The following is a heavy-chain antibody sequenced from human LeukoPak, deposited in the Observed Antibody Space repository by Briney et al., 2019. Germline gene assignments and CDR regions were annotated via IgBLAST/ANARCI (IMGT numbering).Heavy chain of an antibody. CDR3: ARAMVRGVTQYYFDY. D-gene: IGHD3-10*01. CDR1: GFTFSSYW. V-gene: IGHV3-7*01. Sequence: SGGSLRLSCAASGFTFSSYWMSWVRQASGKGLEWVANIKQDGSEKYYVDSVKGRFTISRDNAKNSLYLQMNSLRAEDTAVYYCARAMVRGVTQYYFDYWGQGTLVTVSS. CDR2: IKQDGSEK. J-gene: IGHJ4*02.